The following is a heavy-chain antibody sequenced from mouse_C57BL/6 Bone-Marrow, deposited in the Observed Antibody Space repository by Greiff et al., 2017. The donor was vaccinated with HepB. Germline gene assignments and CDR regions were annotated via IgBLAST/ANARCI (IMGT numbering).Heavy chain of an antibody. CDR3: ARSGGYDGYYYAMDY. CDR1: GYSFTGYF. CDR2: INPYNGDT. J-gene: IGHJ4*01. D-gene: IGHD2-2*01. Sequence: EVQLQQSGPELVKPGDSVKISCKASGYSFTGYFMNWVMQSHGKSLEWIGRINPYNGDTFYNQKFKGKATLTVDKSSSTAHMELRSLTSEDSAVYYCARSGGYDGYYYAMDYWGQGTSVTVSS. V-gene: IGHV1-20*01.